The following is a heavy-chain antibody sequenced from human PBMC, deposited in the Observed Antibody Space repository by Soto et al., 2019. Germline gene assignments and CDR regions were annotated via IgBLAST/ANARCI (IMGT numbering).Heavy chain of an antibody. CDR1: GFTFNNYW. Sequence: EVHLVNSGGGLVQPGGSLRLSCAASGFTFNNYWMTWVRQAPGKGLEWVANIRQDGNEKYYVDSVRGRFTISRDNANNSLYLQINNLRVEDTAVYYCARWVGHREDYWGQGTLVTVSS. V-gene: IGHV3-7*01. CDR2: IRQDGNEK. J-gene: IGHJ4*02. D-gene: IGHD1-26*01. CDR3: ARWVGHREDY.